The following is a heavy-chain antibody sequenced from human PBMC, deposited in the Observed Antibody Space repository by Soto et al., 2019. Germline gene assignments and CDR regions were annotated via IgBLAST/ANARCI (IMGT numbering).Heavy chain of an antibody. V-gene: IGHV4-59*01. J-gene: IGHJ6*02. CDR1: GGSISSYY. Sequence: PSETLSLTCTVSGGSISSYYWSWIRQPPGKGLEWIGYIYYSGSTNYNPSLKSRVTISVDTSKNQFSLKLSSVTAADTAVYYCARALGIAAAGTSPEYYYYYYGMDVWGQGTTVTVSS. D-gene: IGHD6-13*01. CDR2: IYYSGST. CDR3: ARALGIAAAGTSPEYYYYYYGMDV.